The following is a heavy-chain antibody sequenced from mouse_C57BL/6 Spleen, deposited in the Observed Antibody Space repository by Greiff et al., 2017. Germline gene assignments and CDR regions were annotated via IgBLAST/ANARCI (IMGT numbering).Heavy chain of an antibody. Sequence: QVQLQQPGAELVKPGASVKLSCKASGYTFTSYWMQWVKQRPGQGLEWIGEIDPSDSYTNYHQKFKGKATLTVDTSSSTAYMQLSSLTAEDSAVYYCARIGYYDYPFAYWGQGTLVTVSA. V-gene: IGHV1-50*01. CDR1: GYTFTSYW. CDR2: IDPSDSYT. J-gene: IGHJ3*01. D-gene: IGHD2-4*01. CDR3: ARIGYYDYPFAY.